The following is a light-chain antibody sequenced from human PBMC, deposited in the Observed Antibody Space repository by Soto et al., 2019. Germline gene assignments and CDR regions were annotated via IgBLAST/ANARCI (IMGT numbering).Light chain of an antibody. J-gene: IGKJ1*01. V-gene: IGKV3-11*01. CDR3: QQYGSSGT. CDR2: DAS. CDR1: QSVRAY. Sequence: EIVLTQSPATLSLSPGERATLSCRASQSVRAYLAWYQQKPGQAPRLLIYDASNRATGIPARFSGSGSGTDFTLTISRLEPEDFAVYYCQQYGSSGTFGQGTKVDI.